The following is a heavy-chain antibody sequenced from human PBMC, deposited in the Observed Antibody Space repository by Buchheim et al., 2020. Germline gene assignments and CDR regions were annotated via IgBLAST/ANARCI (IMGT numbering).Heavy chain of an antibody. CDR3: ARGVVVAAPSGYFDL. CDR2: ISSSSSYI. CDR1: GFTFSSYS. V-gene: IGHV3-21*01. J-gene: IGHJ2*01. D-gene: IGHD2-15*01. Sequence: EVQLVESGGGLVKPGGSLRLSCAASGFTFSSYSMNWFRQAPGKGLEWVSSISSSSSYIYYADSVKGRFTISRDNAKNSLYLQMNSLRAEDTAVYYCARGVVVAAPSGYFDLWGRGTL.